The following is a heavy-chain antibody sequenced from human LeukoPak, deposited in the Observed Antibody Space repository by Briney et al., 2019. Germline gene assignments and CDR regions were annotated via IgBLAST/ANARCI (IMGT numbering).Heavy chain of an antibody. CDR3: AKALGFMVRGVPIDY. CDR2: ISYDGSNK. Sequence: GGSLRLSCAASGITFSSYGMHWVRQAPGKGLEWVAVISYDGSNKYYADSVKGRFTISRDNSKNTLYLQMNSLRAEDTAVYYCAKALGFMVRGVPIDYWGQGTLVTVSS. CDR1: GITFSSYG. V-gene: IGHV3-30*18. D-gene: IGHD3-10*01. J-gene: IGHJ4*02.